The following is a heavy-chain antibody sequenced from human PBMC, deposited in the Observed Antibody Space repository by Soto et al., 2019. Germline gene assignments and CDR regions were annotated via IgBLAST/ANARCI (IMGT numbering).Heavy chain of an antibody. V-gene: IGHV5-51*01. Sequence: GESLKISCKGSGYIFRTSWIGWVRQMPGKGLEWMGVIYPGDSDTKYSPSFEGQIIRSVDMSISTAYLQLNSLKASDTATYFCARSGGYALDSPTPEHFFDYWGQGTLVTVSS. J-gene: IGHJ4*02. CDR1: GYIFRTSW. CDR3: ARSGGYALDSPTPEHFFDY. CDR2: IYPGDSDT. D-gene: IGHD5-18*01.